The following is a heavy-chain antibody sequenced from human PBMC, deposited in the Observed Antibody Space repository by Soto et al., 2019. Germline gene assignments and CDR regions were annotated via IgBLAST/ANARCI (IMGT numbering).Heavy chain of an antibody. Sequence: QVQLVQSGAEVRKPGASVKISCKASGYIFTSYAIHWLRQAPGQRLEWMGWINGGAGDTRYSVNFQCRVTFTRDTAATTAFMDLSSLSSADTAIYYCARSPSRMAAETQLDPWGQGTLVSVSS. D-gene: IGHD6-6*01. CDR2: INGGAGDT. J-gene: IGHJ5*02. CDR1: GYIFTSYA. CDR3: ARSPSRMAAETQLDP. V-gene: IGHV1-3*01.